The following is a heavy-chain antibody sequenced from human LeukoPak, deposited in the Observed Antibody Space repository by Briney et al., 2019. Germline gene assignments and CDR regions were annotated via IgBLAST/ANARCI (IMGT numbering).Heavy chain of an antibody. V-gene: IGHV3-48*01. CDR3: ARDDRDYYDSSGPFDY. J-gene: IGHJ4*02. D-gene: IGHD3-22*01. Sequence: GGSLRLSCAASGFTFSSYSMNWVRQAPGKGLEWVSYISSSSSTICYADSVKGRFTISRDNAKNSLYLQMNSLRAEDTAVYYCARDDRDYYDSSGPFDYWGQGTLVTVSS. CDR1: GFTFSSYS. CDR2: ISSSSSTI.